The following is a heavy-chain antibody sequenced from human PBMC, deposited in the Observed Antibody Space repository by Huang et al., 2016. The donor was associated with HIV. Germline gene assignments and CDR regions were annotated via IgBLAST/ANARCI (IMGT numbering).Heavy chain of an antibody. J-gene: IGHJ5*01. CDR1: GYIFTNYG. V-gene: IGHV1-18*01. CDR2: ISAYNGNT. Sequence: QVELVQSGAEVKRPGASVRVSCKAAGYIFTNYGINWVRQAPGQGLEWMGGISAYNGNTNYAEKFQGRVTLTRDTAATTAYMELRDVTSADTAVYYCARDHWYPLQNWFDLWGQGTLVTVSS. CDR3: ARDHWYPLQNWFDL. D-gene: IGHD1-1*01.